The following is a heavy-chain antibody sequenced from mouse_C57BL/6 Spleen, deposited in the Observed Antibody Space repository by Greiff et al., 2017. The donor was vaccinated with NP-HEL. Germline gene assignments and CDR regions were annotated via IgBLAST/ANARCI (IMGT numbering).Heavy chain of an antibody. D-gene: IGHD1-1*01. J-gene: IGHJ3*01. CDR1: GYTFTSYD. CDR2: IYPRDGST. V-gene: IGHV1-85*01. Sequence: LQESGPELVKPGASVKLSCKASGYTFTSYDINWVKQRPGQGLEWIGWIYPRDGSTKYNEKFKGKATLTVDTSSSTAYMELHSLTSEDSAVYFCARNYYGSSYVKWFAYWGQGTLVTVSA. CDR3: ARNYYGSSYVKWFAY.